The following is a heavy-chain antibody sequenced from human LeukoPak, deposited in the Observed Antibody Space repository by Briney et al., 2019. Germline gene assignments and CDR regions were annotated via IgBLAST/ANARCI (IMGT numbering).Heavy chain of an antibody. D-gene: IGHD3-10*01. CDR2: ITAGNGNT. J-gene: IGHJ4*02. Sequence: GASVKVSCKASGYTFTSYAIHWVRQAPGQRLEWMGWITAGNGNTKYSQKFQGRVTITRDTSASTAYMELSSLRSEDTAVYYCARGGFGGITMVRGVIITQLDYWGQGTLVTVSS. CDR3: ARGGFGGITMVRGVIITQLDY. CDR1: GYTFTSYA. V-gene: IGHV1-3*01.